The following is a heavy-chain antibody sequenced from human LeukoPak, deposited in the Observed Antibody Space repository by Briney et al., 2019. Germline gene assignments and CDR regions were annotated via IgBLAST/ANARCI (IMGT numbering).Heavy chain of an antibody. CDR3: ARLNGVGAYGSWFDP. D-gene: IGHD1-26*01. CDR1: GGSISSSSYY. CDR2: INHSGST. J-gene: IGHJ5*02. Sequence: NPSETLSLTCTVSGGSISSSSYYWSWIRQPPGKGLEWIGEINHSGSTNYNPSLKSRVTISVDTSKNQFSLKLSSVTAADTAVYYCARLNGVGAYGSWFDPWGQGTLVTVSS. V-gene: IGHV4-39*07.